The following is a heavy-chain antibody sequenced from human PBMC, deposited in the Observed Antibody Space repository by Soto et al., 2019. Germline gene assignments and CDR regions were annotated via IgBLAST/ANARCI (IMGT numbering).Heavy chain of an antibody. V-gene: IGHV1-69*13. CDR3: ARVGYYDSSGYYGYYFDY. CDR2: IIPIFGTA. CDR1: GGTFSSYA. J-gene: IGHJ4*02. D-gene: IGHD3-22*01. Sequence: ASVKVSCKASGGTFSSYAISWVRQAPGQGLEWMGGIIPIFGTANYAQKFQGRVTITADESTSTAYMELSSLRSEDTAVYYCARVGYYDSSGYYGYYFDYWGQGTLVTVSS.